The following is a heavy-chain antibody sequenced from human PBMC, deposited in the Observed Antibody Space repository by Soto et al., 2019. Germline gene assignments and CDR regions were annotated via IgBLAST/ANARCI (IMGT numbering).Heavy chain of an antibody. CDR2: ISSSGSTI. J-gene: IGHJ6*02. V-gene: IGHV3-48*03. D-gene: IGHD6-6*01. CDR3: AREYSSSSGGYYYYYGMDV. Sequence: EVQLVESGGGLVQPGGSLRLSCAASGFTFSSYEMNWVRQAPGKGLEWVSYISSSGSTIYYADSGKGRFTISSDNAKNSLYLQMNSLRAEDTAVYYCAREYSSSSGGYYYYYGMDVWGQGTTVTVSS. CDR1: GFTFSSYE.